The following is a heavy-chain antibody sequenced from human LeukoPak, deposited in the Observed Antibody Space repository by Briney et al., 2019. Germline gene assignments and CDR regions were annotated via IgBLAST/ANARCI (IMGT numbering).Heavy chain of an antibody. J-gene: IGHJ4*02. Sequence: SETLSLTCAVSGGSFSAYYWTWIRQPPGKGLEWIGEINHSGSANYNPSLKSRVTISLDTFKNQFSLKLSSVTAADTAVYYCARGQGTVTTHWGQGTLVTVSS. CDR3: ARGQGTVTTH. D-gene: IGHD4-17*01. CDR2: INHSGSA. V-gene: IGHV4-34*01. CDR1: GGSFSAYY.